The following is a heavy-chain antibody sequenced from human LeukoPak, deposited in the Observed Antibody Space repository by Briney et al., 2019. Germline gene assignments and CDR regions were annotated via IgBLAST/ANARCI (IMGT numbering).Heavy chain of an antibody. D-gene: IGHD2-2*01. V-gene: IGHV1-2*02. Sequence: ASVKVSCKASGYTFTGYYMHWVRQAPGQGLEWMGWINPNSGGTNYAQKFQGRVTMTRDTSISTAYMELSRLRSDDTAAYYCARDRIVVVPAAKHWFDPWGQGTLVTVSS. CDR2: INPNSGGT. J-gene: IGHJ5*02. CDR1: GYTFTGYY. CDR3: ARDRIVVVPAAKHWFDP.